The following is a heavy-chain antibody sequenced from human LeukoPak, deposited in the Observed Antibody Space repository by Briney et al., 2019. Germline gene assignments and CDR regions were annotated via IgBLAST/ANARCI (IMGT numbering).Heavy chain of an antibody. CDR3: ARAMISGSDF. Sequence: GGSLRLSCAASGFTFSTSWMHWVRQVPGKGLVWVSRINPDGSSTTYADSVRGRFTISRDNAMNTVHLQMNSLRADDTAVYYCARAMISGSDFWGQGTLVTVSS. J-gene: IGHJ4*02. CDR1: GFTFSTSW. CDR2: INPDGSST. V-gene: IGHV3-74*01. D-gene: IGHD3-22*01.